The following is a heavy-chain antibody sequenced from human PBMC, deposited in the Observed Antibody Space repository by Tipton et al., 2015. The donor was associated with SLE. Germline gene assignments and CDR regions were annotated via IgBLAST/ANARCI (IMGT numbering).Heavy chain of an antibody. CDR2: ISGAGAHI. CDR1: GFTFRAYT. V-gene: IGHV3-21*01. J-gene: IGHJ4*02. Sequence: SLRLSCAASGFTFRAYTMNWVRQAPGKGLEWVASISGAGAHIYYADSLKDRFTISRSNSKNSVFLYMNNLSAEDTGVYYCAKDLAVYGYKWPGHWGQGTVVTVSS. D-gene: IGHD5-24*01. CDR3: AKDLAVYGYKWPGH.